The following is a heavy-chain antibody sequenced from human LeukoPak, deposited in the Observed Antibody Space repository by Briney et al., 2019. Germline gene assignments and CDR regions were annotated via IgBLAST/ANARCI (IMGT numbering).Heavy chain of an antibody. D-gene: IGHD3-10*01. J-gene: IGHJ2*01. Sequence: GGSLRLSCAASGFIFSTYWMTWVRQAPGKGLEWVGNIKGDGSEKYYADSVKGRFIISRDNAKNSLFLQMNSLRAEDTAVYYCAKSMVRGVIIGNWYFDLWGRGTPVTVSS. CDR3: AKSMVRGVIIGNWYFDL. CDR2: IKGDGSEK. V-gene: IGHV3-7*03. CDR1: GFIFSTYW.